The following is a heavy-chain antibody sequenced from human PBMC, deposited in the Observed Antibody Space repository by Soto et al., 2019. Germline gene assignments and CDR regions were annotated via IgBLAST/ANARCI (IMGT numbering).Heavy chain of an antibody. CDR3: ARPRGFLEWFRRWWFDP. D-gene: IGHD3-3*01. J-gene: IGHJ5*02. CDR2: INHSGST. V-gene: IGHV4-34*01. Sequence: PSETLSLTCAVYGGSFSGYYWSWIRQPPGKGLEWIGEINHSGSTNYNPSLKSRVTISVDTSENQFSLKLSSVTAADTAVYYCARPRGFLEWFRRWWFDPWGQGTLVTVSS. CDR1: GGSFSGYY.